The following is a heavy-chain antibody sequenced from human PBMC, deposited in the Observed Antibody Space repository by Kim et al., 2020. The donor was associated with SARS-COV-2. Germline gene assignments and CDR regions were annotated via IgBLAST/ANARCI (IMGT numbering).Heavy chain of an antibody. CDR3: ARAGIAAAGTTTDFDY. J-gene: IGHJ4*02. V-gene: IGHV4-39*07. CDR2: IYYSGST. Sequence: SETLSLTCTVSGGSISSSSYYWGWIRQPPGKGLEWIGSIYYSGSTYYNPSLKSRVTISVDTSKNQFSLKLSSVTAADTAVYYCARAGIAAAGTTTDFDYWGQGTLVTVSS. CDR1: GGSISSSSYY. D-gene: IGHD6-13*01.